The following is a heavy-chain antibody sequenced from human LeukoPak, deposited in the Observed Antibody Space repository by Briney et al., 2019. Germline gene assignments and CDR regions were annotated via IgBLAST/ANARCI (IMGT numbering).Heavy chain of an antibody. V-gene: IGHV3-66*01. Sequence: PGGSLRLPCAASGFTFSTYWMNWVRQAPGRGLEWVSIIYTGGTTHYADSLKGRITISRDDSRNTLYLQMNSLRAEDTAVYYCARDSRSHYFDCWGQGTLVTVSS. CDR3: ARDSRSHYFDC. D-gene: IGHD6-6*01. CDR1: GFTFSTYW. J-gene: IGHJ4*02. CDR2: IYTGGTT.